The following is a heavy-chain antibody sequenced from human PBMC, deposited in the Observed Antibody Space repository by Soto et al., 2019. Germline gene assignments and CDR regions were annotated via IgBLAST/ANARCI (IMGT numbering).Heavy chain of an antibody. V-gene: IGHV1-69*06. CDR3: ARGCGGGTCYAGGDN. Sequence: QVQLVQSGAEVKKPGSSVRLSCKVSGGLFSSYAISWVRQAPGQGLQWMGGIIPIFDPPKYAQKFQGRVTITADKSTSTVYMELSSLNSEDTALYYCARGCGGGTCYAGGDNWGQGTLVTVSS. J-gene: IGHJ4*02. D-gene: IGHD2-15*01. CDR1: GGLFSSYA. CDR2: IIPIFDPP.